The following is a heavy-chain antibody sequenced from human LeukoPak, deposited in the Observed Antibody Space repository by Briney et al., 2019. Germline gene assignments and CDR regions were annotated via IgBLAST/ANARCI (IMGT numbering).Heavy chain of an antibody. V-gene: IGHV4-4*07. CDR3: ARERTVRGVIIVDY. CDR2: IYTSGST. D-gene: IGHD3-10*01. J-gene: IGHJ4*02. CDR1: GGSLSSDY. Sequence: PSETLSLTCTVSGGSLSSDYWSWIRQPAGKGLEWIGRIYTSGSTNYNPSPKSRVTMSVDTSKNQFSLKLSSVTAADTAVYYCARERTVRGVIIVDYWGQGTLVTVSS.